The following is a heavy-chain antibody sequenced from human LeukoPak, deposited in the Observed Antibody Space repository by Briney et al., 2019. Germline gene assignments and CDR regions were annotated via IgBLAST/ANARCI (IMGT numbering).Heavy chain of an antibody. Sequence: SETLSLTCTVSGGSISSYYWSWIRQPAGKGLEWIGRIYASGSTNYNPSLKSRVTMSVDTSKKQFSLKLSSVTAADTAVYYCARGVAAAGTVDYWGQGTLVTVSS. J-gene: IGHJ4*02. CDR3: ARGVAAAGTVDY. D-gene: IGHD6-13*01. V-gene: IGHV4-4*07. CDR1: GGSISSYY. CDR2: IYASGST.